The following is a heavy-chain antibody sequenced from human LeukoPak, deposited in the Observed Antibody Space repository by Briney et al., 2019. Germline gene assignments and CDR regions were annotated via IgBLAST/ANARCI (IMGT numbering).Heavy chain of an antibody. CDR1: GGSISSYY. J-gene: IGHJ4*02. CDR3: ARGLMMAVAGRGEFHY. CDR2: IYYSGST. Sequence: SDTLSLTCIVSGGSISSYYWSWIRQPPGKGLEWIGYIYYSGSTNYNPSLKSRVTISVDTSKKQFSLKLSSVTAADTAVYYCARGLMMAVAGRGEFHYWGQGTLVTVSS. V-gene: IGHV4-59*07. D-gene: IGHD6-13*01.